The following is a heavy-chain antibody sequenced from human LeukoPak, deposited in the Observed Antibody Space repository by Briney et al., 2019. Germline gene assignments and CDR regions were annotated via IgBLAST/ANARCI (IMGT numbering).Heavy chain of an antibody. V-gene: IGHV3-53*05. CDR1: GFTVSSNY. Sequence: PGGSLRLSCAASGFTVSSNYMSWVRQAPGKGLEWVSVVYTGGSTYYADSAKGRFTISRDNSKNTLYLQMNSLRAEDTAVYYCARDLGMPPFGYMDVWGKGTTVTVSS. CDR3: ARDLGMPPFGYMDV. CDR2: VYTGGST. D-gene: IGHD7-27*01. J-gene: IGHJ6*03.